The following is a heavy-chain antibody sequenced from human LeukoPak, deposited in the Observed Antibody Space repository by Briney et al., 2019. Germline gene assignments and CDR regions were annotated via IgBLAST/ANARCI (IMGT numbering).Heavy chain of an antibody. CDR2: IWYDGSNK. V-gene: IGHV3-33*01. Sequence: PGGSLRLSCAASGFTFSSYGMHWVRQAPGKGLEWVAVIWYDGSNKYYADSVKGRFTISRDDSKNTLYLQMNSLRAEDTAVYYCARSKQWLGPYYFDYWGQGTLVTVSS. D-gene: IGHD6-19*01. J-gene: IGHJ4*02. CDR3: ARSKQWLGPYYFDY. CDR1: GFTFSSYG.